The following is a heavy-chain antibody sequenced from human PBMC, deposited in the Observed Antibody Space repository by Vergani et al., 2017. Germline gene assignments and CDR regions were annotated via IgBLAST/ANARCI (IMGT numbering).Heavy chain of an antibody. CDR1: GFTFSDYY. V-gene: IGHV3-11*05. CDR2: ISSSSSYT. CDR3: ARDPSYYYDPMDV. D-gene: IGHD3-22*01. Sequence: VQLVESGGGLVQPGGSLRLSCAASGFTFSDYYMSWIRQAPGKGLEWVSYISSSSSYTNYADSVKGRFTISRDNAKNSLYLQMNGLRAEDTAVYYCARDPSYYYDPMDVWGQGTTVTVSS. J-gene: IGHJ6*02.